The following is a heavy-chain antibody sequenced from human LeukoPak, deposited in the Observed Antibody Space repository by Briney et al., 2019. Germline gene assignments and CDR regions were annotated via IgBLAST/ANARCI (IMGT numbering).Heavy chain of an antibody. CDR2: IVLGSGNT. Sequence: TSVKVSFKSSGFTFPNSAMQWVRQARGQRLEWIGWIVLGSGNTVYSHKFHDRVSITRDVSTNTAYMELDSLRSEDTAVYYCAAQRGTSLHDFWSTRLFDPWGQGTLVTVSS. D-gene: IGHD3-3*01. J-gene: IGHJ5*02. CDR3: AAQRGTSLHDFWSTRLFDP. CDR1: GFTFPNSA. V-gene: IGHV1-58*02.